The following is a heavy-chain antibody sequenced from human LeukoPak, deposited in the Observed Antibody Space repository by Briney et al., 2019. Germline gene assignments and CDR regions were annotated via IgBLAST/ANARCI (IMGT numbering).Heavy chain of an antibody. CDR2: ISSNGGST. Sequence: PGGSLRLSCSASGFTFSSYAMHRVRQAPGKGLEYVSAISSNGGSTYYADSVKGRFTIPRDNSKNTLYLQMSSLRAEDTAVYYCVSPLSRFLSGYLAYWGQGTQVTVSS. V-gene: IGHV3-64D*09. CDR1: GFTFSSYA. CDR3: VSPLSRFLSGYLAY. J-gene: IGHJ4*02. D-gene: IGHD2-15*01.